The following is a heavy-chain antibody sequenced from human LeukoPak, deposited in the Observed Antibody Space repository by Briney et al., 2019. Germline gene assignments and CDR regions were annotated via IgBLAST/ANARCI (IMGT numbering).Heavy chain of an antibody. Sequence: GGSLRLSCAASGFTFSSYGMHWVRQAPGKGLEWVAVIWYDGSNKYYADSVKGRFTISRDNSKNTLYLQMNSLRAEDTAVYYCAREKGSSGSVWYFDHWGQGTLVTVSS. D-gene: IGHD3-22*01. CDR3: AREKGSSGSVWYFDH. CDR1: GFTFSSYG. J-gene: IGHJ4*02. CDR2: IWYDGSNK. V-gene: IGHV3-33*08.